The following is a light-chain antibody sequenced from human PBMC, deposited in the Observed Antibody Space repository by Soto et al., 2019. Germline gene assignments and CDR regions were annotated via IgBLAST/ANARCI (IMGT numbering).Light chain of an antibody. V-gene: IGKV3-15*01. J-gene: IGKJ4*02. CDR2: GAS. Sequence: EIFMTQSPATLSVSPGEKVILSCRASQSVGTTLAWYQQKPGQAPSLLIRGASTRATGVPARFSGSGSGTEFTLTISSLQSEDFAFYYCQQYSASPTFGGGTTLEIK. CDR3: QQYSASPT. CDR1: QSVGTT.